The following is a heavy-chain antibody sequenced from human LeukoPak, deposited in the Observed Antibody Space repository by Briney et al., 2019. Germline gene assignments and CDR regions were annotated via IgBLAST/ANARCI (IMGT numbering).Heavy chain of an antibody. V-gene: IGHV4-34*01. CDR1: GGSISGYY. CDR3: ARSRNWFDP. CDR2: IHYTGAT. Sequence: SETLSLTCAVYGGSISGYYWSWIRQPPGKGLEWVGEIHYTGATSYNPSLKSRATISIETSKNQVSLKLSSVTAADTAVYYCARSRNWFDPWGQGTLVTVSS. J-gene: IGHJ5*02.